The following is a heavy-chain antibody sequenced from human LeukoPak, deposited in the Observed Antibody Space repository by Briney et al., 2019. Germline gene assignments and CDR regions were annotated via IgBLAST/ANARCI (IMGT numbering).Heavy chain of an antibody. Sequence: ASVKVSCKASGYTFTSYGISWVRQAPGQGLEWMGWISAYNGNTNYAQKLQGRVTMTTYTSTSTAYMELRSLRSDDTAVYYCARDIKWISGGIGGDYWGQGTLVTVSS. CDR3: ARDIKWISGGIGGDY. CDR1: GYTFTSYG. J-gene: IGHJ4*02. CDR2: ISAYNGNT. V-gene: IGHV1-18*01. D-gene: IGHD5-12*01.